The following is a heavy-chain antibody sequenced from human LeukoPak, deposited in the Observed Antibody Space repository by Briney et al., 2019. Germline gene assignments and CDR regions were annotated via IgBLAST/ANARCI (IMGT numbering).Heavy chain of an antibody. V-gene: IGHV4-59*01. CDR2: ISYSGRT. CDR3: AREGTAGTNLNWFDP. D-gene: IGHD1-1*01. Sequence: PSETLSLTCTVSGVSISSYYWSWVRQPPGKGLEWIGYISYSGRTNFNPSLKSRSTISVDTSKNQFSLKLSSVTAADTAVYYCAREGTAGTNLNWFDPWGQGTLVTVSS. J-gene: IGHJ5*02. CDR1: GVSISSYY.